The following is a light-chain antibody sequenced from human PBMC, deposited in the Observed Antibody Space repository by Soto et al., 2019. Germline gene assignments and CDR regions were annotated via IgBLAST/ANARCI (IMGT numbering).Light chain of an antibody. CDR1: QNISTN. CDR2: GAS. Sequence: EIVVTQSPVTLSVSPGERATLSCRASQNISTNLAWYQQKPGQAPRLLIYGASVRATDIPARFSGSGSGTEFTLTTTSLQSEDFALYFCQQYNNWPPLYTFGQGTKVDIK. J-gene: IGKJ2*01. CDR3: QQYNNWPPLYT. V-gene: IGKV3-15*01.